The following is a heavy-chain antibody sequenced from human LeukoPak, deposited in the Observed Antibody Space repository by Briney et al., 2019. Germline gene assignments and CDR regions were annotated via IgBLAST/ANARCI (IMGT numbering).Heavy chain of an antibody. Sequence: SGGSLRLSCEGSGFTFSKYWLHWVRQTPGKGLVWVSRSDGSDTSYADSVKGRFTISRDNAKNTLFLQRSSLRAEDTAVYYCARVESGSCSNTRCRSIDFWGQGTLVTVSS. CDR2: SDGSDT. CDR1: GFTFSKYW. CDR3: ARVESGSCSNTRCRSIDF. J-gene: IGHJ4*02. D-gene: IGHD2-2*01. V-gene: IGHV3-74*01.